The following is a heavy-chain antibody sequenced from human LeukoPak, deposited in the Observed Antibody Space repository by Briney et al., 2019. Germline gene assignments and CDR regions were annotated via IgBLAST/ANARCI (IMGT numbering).Heavy chain of an antibody. CDR2: ISSNSSTI. J-gene: IGHJ4*02. CDR3: ARDLKDYYDGSGLDY. CDR1: GFTFSSYS. D-gene: IGHD3-22*01. V-gene: IGHV3-48*01. Sequence: GGSLRLSCTASGFTFSSYSMNWVRQAPGQGLEWISYISSNSSTIYYADSVKGRFTISRDTAKNSLYLQMNSLRSDDTAVYYCARDLKDYYDGSGLDYWGQGTLVSVSS.